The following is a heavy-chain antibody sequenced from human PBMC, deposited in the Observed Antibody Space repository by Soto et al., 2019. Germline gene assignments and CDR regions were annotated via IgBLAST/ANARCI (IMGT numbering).Heavy chain of an antibody. Sequence: VQLVESGGGVVQPGRSLRLSYAASGFTFSDYAMHWVRQAPGKGLEWVAVVSHDGRNTHYADSVKGRFTISRDGSKKTVSLEMTSLRAEDTAVYYCAKGGRQWLVKSDFNYWGQGALVTVSS. CDR1: GFTFSDYA. CDR2: VSHDGRNT. D-gene: IGHD6-19*01. CDR3: AKGGRQWLVKSDFNY. V-gene: IGHV3-30*18. J-gene: IGHJ4*02.